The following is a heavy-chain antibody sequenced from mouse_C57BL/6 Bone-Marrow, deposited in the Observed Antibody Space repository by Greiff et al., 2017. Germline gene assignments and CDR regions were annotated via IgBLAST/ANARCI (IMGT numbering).Heavy chain of an antibody. CDR2: INPSSGYT. J-gene: IGHJ3*01. CDR1: GYTFPSYW. CDR3: ARGGGLLRSWFAY. V-gene: IGHV1-7*01. Sequence: VQLQQSGAELAKPGASVKLSCKASGYTFPSYWMHWVKQRPGQGLEWIGYINPSSGYTKYNQKFKDKATLTADKSTSTAYMQESSLSYEDSAVYYCARGGGLLRSWFAYWGQGTLVTVSA. D-gene: IGHD1-1*01.